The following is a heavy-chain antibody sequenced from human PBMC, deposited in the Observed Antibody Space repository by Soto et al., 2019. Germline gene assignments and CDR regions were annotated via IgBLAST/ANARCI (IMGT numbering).Heavy chain of an antibody. CDR2: ISYDGGSK. J-gene: IGHJ4*02. D-gene: IGHD6-13*01. CDR3: ARTEGFSNYWYTD. V-gene: IGHV3-30-3*01. Sequence: QVQLVESGGGVARPGWYLTLPCAASGFTFNTYAMHWVRLPPGKGLDWVAAISYDGGSKYYADSVRDRFTISRDDSKSTLYLQMNSLRREDTAVYYCARTEGFSNYWYTDWGQGTLVTVSS. CDR1: GFTFNTYA.